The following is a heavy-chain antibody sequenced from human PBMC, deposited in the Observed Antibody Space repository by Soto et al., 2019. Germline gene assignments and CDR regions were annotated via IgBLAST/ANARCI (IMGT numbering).Heavy chain of an antibody. V-gene: IGHV4-34*01. CDR1: GGSVSGYQ. CDR3: ARGWRFDP. J-gene: IGHJ5*02. CDR2: INHSGTT. Sequence: XTLSLACGVYGGSVSGYQWNWIRQSPGRGLEWIGEINHSGTTKYNPSLESRINLSVDSSKKQFSLKMFSVTAADTAIYYCARGWRFDPWGQGTQVTVSS. D-gene: IGHD1-1*01.